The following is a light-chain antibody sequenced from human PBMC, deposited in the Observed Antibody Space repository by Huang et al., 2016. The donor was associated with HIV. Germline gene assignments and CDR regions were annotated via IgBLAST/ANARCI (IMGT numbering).Light chain of an antibody. CDR3: QQSYISPWT. Sequence: DIQMTQSPSSLSASVGDRVTITCRTSQIVGNSLNWYQQKPGKAPELLIYASSFQACVSSRFSGSGSGTDFTLIISSLQPEDFATYYCQQSYISPWTFGQGTKVDLK. CDR1: QIVGNS. CDR2: AS. V-gene: IGKV1-39*01. J-gene: IGKJ1*01.